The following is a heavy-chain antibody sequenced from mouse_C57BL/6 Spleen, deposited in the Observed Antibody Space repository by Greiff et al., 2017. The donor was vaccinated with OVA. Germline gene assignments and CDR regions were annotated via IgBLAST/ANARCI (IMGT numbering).Heavy chain of an antibody. CDR3: ARGQPHFDY. D-gene: IGHD6-1*01. Sequence: QVQLQQSGPELVKPGASVKISCKASGYAFSSSWMNWVTQRPGKGLEWIGRLYPGDGDTNYNGKFKGKATLTADKSSSTAYMQLSSLTSEDSAVYFCARGQPHFDYWGQGTTLTVSS. V-gene: IGHV1-82*01. CDR1: GYAFSSSW. J-gene: IGHJ2*01. CDR2: LYPGDGDT.